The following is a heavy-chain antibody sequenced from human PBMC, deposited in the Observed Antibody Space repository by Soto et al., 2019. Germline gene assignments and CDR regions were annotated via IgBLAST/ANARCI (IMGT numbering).Heavy chain of an antibody. CDR3: ARGSVVVPAADAFDI. D-gene: IGHD2-2*01. CDR1: GFTFSSYW. CDR2: IKQDGSEK. J-gene: IGHJ3*02. Sequence: GGSLRLSCAASGFTFSSYWMSWVRQAPGKGLEWVANIKQDGSEKYYVDSVKGRFTISRDNAKKSLYLQMNSLRAEDTAVYYCARGSVVVPAADAFDIWGQGTMVTVSS. V-gene: IGHV3-7*01.